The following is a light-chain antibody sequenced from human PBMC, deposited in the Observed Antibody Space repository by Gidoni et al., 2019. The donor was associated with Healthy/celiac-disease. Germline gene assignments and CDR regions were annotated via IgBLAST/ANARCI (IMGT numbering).Light chain of an antibody. V-gene: IGLV4-69*01. J-gene: IGLJ7*01. CDR3: QTWGTGIAV. CDR1: SGHSSYA. Sequence: QLVPTQSPSASASLVSSVKLTCTLSSGHSSYAIAWHQQQPEKGPRYLMKLNSDGSHSKGDGIPDRFSGSSSGAERYLTISSLQSEDEADYYCQTWGTGIAVFGGGTQLTVL. CDR2: LNSDGSH.